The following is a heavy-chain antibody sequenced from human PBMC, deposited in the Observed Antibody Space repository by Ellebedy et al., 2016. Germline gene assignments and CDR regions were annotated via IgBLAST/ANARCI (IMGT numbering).Heavy chain of an antibody. J-gene: IGHJ6*02. CDR3: TMTGGRIFQTYYYGMDV. CDR1: GFNFGDYF. D-gene: IGHD2-15*01. CDR2: IRTKAHGGTT. V-gene: IGHV3-49*03. Sequence: GESLKISXTGSGFNFGDYFLTWFRQAPGKGLEWVGFIRTKAHGGTTEQAASLRGRVIMSRDDSRGIAFLQMNSLKTEDTAVYYCTMTGGRIFQTYYYGMDVWGLGTTVTVSS.